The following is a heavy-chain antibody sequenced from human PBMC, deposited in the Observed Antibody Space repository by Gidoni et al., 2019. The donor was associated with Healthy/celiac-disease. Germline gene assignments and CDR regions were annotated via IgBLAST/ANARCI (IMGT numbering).Heavy chain of an antibody. J-gene: IGHJ4*02. Sequence: EVQLVESGGGLVQPGGSLSLSCAASGFTFSRYSLNWVRQAPGKGLEWVSYISSSSSTIYYADSVKGRFTISRDNAKNSLYLQMNSLRDEDTAVYYCARTSTRGYYESSGYSDFDYWGQGTLVTVSS. CDR2: ISSSSSTI. CDR3: ARTSTRGYYESSGYSDFDY. D-gene: IGHD3-22*01. V-gene: IGHV3-48*02. CDR1: GFTFSRYS.